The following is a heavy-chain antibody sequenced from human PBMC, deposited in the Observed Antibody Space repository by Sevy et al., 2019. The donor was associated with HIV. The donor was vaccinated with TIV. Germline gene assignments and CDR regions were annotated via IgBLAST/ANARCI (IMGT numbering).Heavy chain of an antibody. CDR2: IKQEGSEK. CDR3: AREGSPYDTYYYYYGMDV. V-gene: IGHV3-7*01. J-gene: IGHJ6*02. Sequence: GGSLRLSCAASGFTFNSYWMSCVRQAPGKGLEWMANIKQEGSEKYYVDSVKGRFTISRDNSQNSLFLQMNTLRAEDTAVYYCAREGSPYDTYYYYYGMDVWGQGTTVTVSS. CDR1: GFTFNSYW. D-gene: IGHD5-12*01.